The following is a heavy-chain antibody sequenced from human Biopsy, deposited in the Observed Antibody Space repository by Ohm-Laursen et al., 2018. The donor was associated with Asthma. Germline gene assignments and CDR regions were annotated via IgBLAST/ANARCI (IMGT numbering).Heavy chain of an antibody. CDR2: IYYSGRT. J-gene: IGHJ2*01. D-gene: IGHD6-6*01. Sequence: GTLSLTCIVSGDAMSTSGSYWGWIRQSPGKGLEWIGSIYYSGRTYYNPSLETRVTISADTSKNHFSLKVTSVTAADTAVYYCARAVSSSSYWYFDLWGRGDLVTVSS. V-gene: IGHV4-39*02. CDR1: GDAMSTSGSY. CDR3: ARAVSSSSYWYFDL.